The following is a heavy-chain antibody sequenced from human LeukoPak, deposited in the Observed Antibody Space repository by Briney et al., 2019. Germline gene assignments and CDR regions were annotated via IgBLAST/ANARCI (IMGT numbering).Heavy chain of an antibody. CDR2: IYYVGGST. CDR1: GGSISSYY. V-gene: IGHV4-59*01. Sequence: SETLSLTCTVSGGSISSYYWSWIRQPPGKGLEWIGYIYYVGGSTIYNPSLKSRVTISVDTSKNQLSLKLSSVTAADTAVYYCARGGSEIFGVALFDYWGQGTLVTVSS. D-gene: IGHD3-3*01. J-gene: IGHJ4*02. CDR3: ARGGSEIFGVALFDY.